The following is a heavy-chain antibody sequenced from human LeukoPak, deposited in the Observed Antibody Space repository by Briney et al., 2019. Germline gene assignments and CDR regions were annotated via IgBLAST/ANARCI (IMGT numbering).Heavy chain of an antibody. CDR2: INHSGST. V-gene: IGHV4-34*01. Sequence: SETLSLTCAVYGGSFSGYYWSWIRQPPGKGLEWVGEINHSGSTNYNPSLKSRVTISVDTSKNQFSLKLSSVTAADTAVYYCARASRITMVRGVIYYYYGMDVWGQGTTVTVSS. CDR3: ARASRITMVRGVIYYYYGMDV. J-gene: IGHJ6*02. CDR1: GGSFSGYY. D-gene: IGHD3-10*01.